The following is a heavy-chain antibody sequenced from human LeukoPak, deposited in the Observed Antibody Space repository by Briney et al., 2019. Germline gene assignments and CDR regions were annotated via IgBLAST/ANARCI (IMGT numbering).Heavy chain of an antibody. CDR3: ARPLAGGGYNLFDY. J-gene: IGHJ4*02. D-gene: IGHD5-24*01. V-gene: IGHV3-74*01. Sequence: PGGSLRLSCAASGFTLSTHWMNWVRQVPGKGLVWVSHINSDGSITTYADSVKGRFTISRDNAKNTLYLQMNSLRVEDTAVYYCARPLAGGGYNLFDYWGQGTLVTVSS. CDR2: INSDGSIT. CDR1: GFTLSTHW.